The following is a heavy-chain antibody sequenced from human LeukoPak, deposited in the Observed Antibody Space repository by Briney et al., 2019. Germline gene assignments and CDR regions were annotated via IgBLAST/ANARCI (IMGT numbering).Heavy chain of an antibody. V-gene: IGHV4-59*12. Sequence: SETLSLTCTVSGGSISSYYWSWIRQPPGKGLEWIGYIYYSGSTNYNPSLKSRVTISIGRSKNQFSLKLSSATAADTAVYYCARGHRSYDFWSGYPNFFDFWGQGTLVTVSS. J-gene: IGHJ4*02. CDR3: ARGHRSYDFWSGYPNFFDF. CDR1: GGSISSYY. CDR2: IYYSGST. D-gene: IGHD3-3*01.